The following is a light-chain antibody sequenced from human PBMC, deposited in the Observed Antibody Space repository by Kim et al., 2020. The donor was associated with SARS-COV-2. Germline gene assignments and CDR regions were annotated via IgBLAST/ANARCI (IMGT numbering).Light chain of an antibody. CDR2: DAS. CDR1: QTVSNY. Sequence: PGERATLSCGTSQTVSNYLAWYQQKPGQAPRLLIYDASNRATGIPVRFSGSGSGTDFILTISNLEPEDFAVYYCQYRRTFGQGTKVDIK. V-gene: IGKV3-11*01. CDR3: QYRRT. J-gene: IGKJ1*01.